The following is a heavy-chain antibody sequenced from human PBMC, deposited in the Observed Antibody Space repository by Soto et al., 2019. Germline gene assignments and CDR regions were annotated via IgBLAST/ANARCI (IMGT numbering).Heavy chain of an antibody. J-gene: IGHJ5*02. CDR1: GFSLRRYG. V-gene: IGHV3-33*01. Sequence: GGSLRLSCTASGFSLRRYGVHWIRQAPGKGLEWVAGLWANGFTTSYRDSVKGRFTISRDTPENRVYLEMNSLGAEDTAVYYCARDLWSWSLLIDLWGQGTLVTVSS. CDR2: LWANGFTT. D-gene: IGHD2-8*02. CDR3: ARDLWSWSLLIDL.